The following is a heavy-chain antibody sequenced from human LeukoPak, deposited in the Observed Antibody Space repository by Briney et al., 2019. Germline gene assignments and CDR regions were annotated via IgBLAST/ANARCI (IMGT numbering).Heavy chain of an antibody. J-gene: IGHJ5*02. CDR2: ISYDGSNK. D-gene: IGHD2-2*01. Sequence: GGSLRLSCAASGFTFSSYAMHWVRQAPGKGLEWVAVISYDGSNKYYADSVKGRFTISRDNSKNTLHLQMNSLRAEDTSVYYGASTPRVVPAWGQGTLVTVSS. CDR3: ASTPRVVPA. CDR1: GFTFSSYA. V-gene: IGHV3-30*04.